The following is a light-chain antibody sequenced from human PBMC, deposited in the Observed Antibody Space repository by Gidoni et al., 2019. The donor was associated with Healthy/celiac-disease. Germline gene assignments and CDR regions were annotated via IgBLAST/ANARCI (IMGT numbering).Light chain of an antibody. J-gene: IGKJ4*01. CDR3: QQRSNWPPLT. CDR2: DAS. V-gene: IGKV3-11*01. Sequence: EIVLTQSLATLSLSPGERATLSCRASQSVSSYLAWYQQKPGQAPRLLIYDASNRATGIPARFSGSGSGTDFTLTISSLEPEDCAVYYCQQRSNWPPLTFGGGTKVEIK. CDR1: QSVSSY.